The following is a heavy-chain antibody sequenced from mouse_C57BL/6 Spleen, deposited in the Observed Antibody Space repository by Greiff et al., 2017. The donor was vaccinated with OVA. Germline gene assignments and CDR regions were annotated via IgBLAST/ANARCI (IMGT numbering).Heavy chain of an antibody. CDR2: IDPNSGGT. Sequence: VQLQQSGAELVKPGASVKLSCKASGYTFTSYWMHWVKQRPGRGLEWIGRIDPNSGGTKYNEKFKSKATLTVDKPSSTAYLQLSSLPSEDSAGYYCERIVLYYYEYDVAMDYWGQGTSVTVSS. CDR3: ERIVLYYYEYDVAMDY. V-gene: IGHV1-72*01. CDR1: GYTFTSYW. J-gene: IGHJ4*01. D-gene: IGHD2-4*01.